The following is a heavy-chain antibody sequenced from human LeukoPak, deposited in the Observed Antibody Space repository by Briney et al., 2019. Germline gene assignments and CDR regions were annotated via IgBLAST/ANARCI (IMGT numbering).Heavy chain of an antibody. Sequence: PGGSLRLSCAASGFTISSYGMRWVRQAPGKGLEWEAVISHDGSNRYYADSVKGRFTISRDNSKNTLYLQMNSLRAEDTAVYYCANEVGDIVVVPAAMPYPLDYWGQGTLVTVSS. D-gene: IGHD2-2*01. J-gene: IGHJ4*02. CDR3: ANEVGDIVVVPAAMPYPLDY. CDR2: ISHDGSNR. V-gene: IGHV3-30*18. CDR1: GFTISSYG.